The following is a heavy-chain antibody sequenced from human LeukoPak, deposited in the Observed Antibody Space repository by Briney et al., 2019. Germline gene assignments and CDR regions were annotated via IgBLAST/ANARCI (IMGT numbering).Heavy chain of an antibody. CDR3: ARDHRSHSSSWVL. D-gene: IGHD6-13*01. J-gene: IGHJ4*02. Sequence: SVKVSCKASGYTFTSYYMHWVRQAPGQGLEWMGLINPSGGSTSYAQKFQGRVTMTRDTSTSTVYMELSSLRSEDTAVYYCARDHRSHSSSWVLWGQGTLVTVSS. CDR2: INPSGGST. V-gene: IGHV1-46*01. CDR1: GYTFTSYY.